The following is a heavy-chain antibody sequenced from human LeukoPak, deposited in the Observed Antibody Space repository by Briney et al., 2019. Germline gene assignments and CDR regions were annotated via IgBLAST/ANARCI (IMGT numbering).Heavy chain of an antibody. CDR1: GFTFSSYG. J-gene: IGHJ4*02. CDR2: ISYDGSNK. V-gene: IGHV3-30*18. CDR3: AQDKVGRGNGY. D-gene: IGHD4-23*01. Sequence: GGSLRLSCAASGFTFSSYGMHWVRQAPGKGLEWVAVISYDGSNKYYADSVKGRFTISRDNSKNTLYLQMNSLRAEDTAVYYCAQDKVGRGNGYWGQGTLVTVSS.